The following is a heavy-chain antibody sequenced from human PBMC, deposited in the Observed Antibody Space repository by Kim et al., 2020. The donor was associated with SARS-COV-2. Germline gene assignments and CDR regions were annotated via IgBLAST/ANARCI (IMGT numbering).Heavy chain of an antibody. J-gene: IGHJ5*02. Sequence: ASVKVSCKASGYTFTTYAIHWVRQAPGQSVEWMGWINAGNGHTEYSQNFQGRFTITRDTSATTVYMELSRLTSEDTAVYYCARAVTIIGMVPNWFDPWGQGTLVTVSS. D-gene: IGHD2-8*01. V-gene: IGHV1-3*01. CDR3: ARAVTIIGMVPNWFDP. CDR1: GYTFTTYA. CDR2: INAGNGHT.